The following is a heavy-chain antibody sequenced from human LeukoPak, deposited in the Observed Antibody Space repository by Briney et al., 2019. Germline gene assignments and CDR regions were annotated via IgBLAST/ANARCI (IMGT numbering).Heavy chain of an antibody. J-gene: IGHJ4*02. CDR1: GGTFSSYA. D-gene: IGHD3-22*01. V-gene: IGHV1-69*13. Sequence: SVKVSCKASGGTFSSYAISWVRQAPGQGLEWMGGIIPIFGTANYAQKFQGRVTITADESTSTAYMELSSLRSEDTAVYYCARDRHRRHYYDSSLHPPLDYWGQGTLVTVSS. CDR2: IIPIFGTA. CDR3: ARDRHRRHYYDSSLHPPLDY.